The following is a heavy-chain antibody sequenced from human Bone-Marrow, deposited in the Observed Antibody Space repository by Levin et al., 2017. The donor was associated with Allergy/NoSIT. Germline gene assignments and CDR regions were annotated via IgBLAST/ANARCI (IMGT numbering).Heavy chain of an antibody. Sequence: GGSLRLSCAASGFTFRDYGMHWVRQAPGKGLEWVAVIWYDGSNKYYIDSVKGRFTIFRDNSKDILHLQMKSLRVEDTAVYYCARDAFGDGWFGAYMDVWGKGTTVTVSS. CDR3: ARDAFGDGWFGAYMDV. V-gene: IGHV3-33*01. CDR2: IWYDGSNK. J-gene: IGHJ6*03. D-gene: IGHD5-24*01. CDR1: GFTFRDYG.